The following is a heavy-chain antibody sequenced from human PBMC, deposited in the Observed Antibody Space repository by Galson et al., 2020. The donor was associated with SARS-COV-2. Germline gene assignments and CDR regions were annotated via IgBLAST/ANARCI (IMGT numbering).Heavy chain of an antibody. Sequence: SETLSLTCTVSGGSISSGGYYWSWIRQHPGKGLEWIGYIYYSGSTYYNPSLKSRVTISVDTSKNQFSLKLSSVTAADTAVYYCARFRYSSSWYGRSNWFDPWGQGTLVTVSS. CDR2: IYYSGST. V-gene: IGHV4-31*03. J-gene: IGHJ5*02. CDR3: ARFRYSSSWYGRSNWFDP. CDR1: GGSISSGGYY. D-gene: IGHD6-13*01.